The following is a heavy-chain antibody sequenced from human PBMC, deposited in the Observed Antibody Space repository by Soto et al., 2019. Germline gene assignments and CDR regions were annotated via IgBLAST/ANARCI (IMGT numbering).Heavy chain of an antibody. J-gene: IGHJ4*02. CDR1: GYSFTSYD. CDR2: INAGNGNT. D-gene: IGHD6-19*01. CDR3: ARDLGGWTDY. V-gene: IGHV1-3*01. Sequence: QVQLVQSGAEVKKPGASVKVSCKPSGYSFTSYDMHWVREAPGQRLEWMGWINAGNGNTKYSQKFQGRVTITRDTSASTAYMELSSLRSEDTTVYYCARDLGGWTDYWGQGTLVTVSS.